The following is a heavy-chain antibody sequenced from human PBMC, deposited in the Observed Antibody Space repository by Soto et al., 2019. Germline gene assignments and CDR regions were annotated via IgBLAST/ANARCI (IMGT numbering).Heavy chain of an antibody. D-gene: IGHD3-16*01. V-gene: IGHV1-2*02. CDR2: INPNSGAT. J-gene: IGHJ4*02. CDR1: GCNFAGYF. Sequence: ASVKVSCKASGCNFAGYFLHWVRQAPGQGLEWMGWINPNSGATEDAQKFQGRVTMTWDTSISSAYIELVSLRFDDAAVYYCAREVWGCSQELDNWGQGTRVTVSS. CDR3: AREVWGCSQELDN.